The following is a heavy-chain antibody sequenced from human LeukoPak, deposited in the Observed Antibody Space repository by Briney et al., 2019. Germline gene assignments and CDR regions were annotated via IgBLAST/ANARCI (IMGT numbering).Heavy chain of an antibody. D-gene: IGHD2-15*01. J-gene: IGHJ4*02. Sequence: KTGGSLRLSCAASGFTFSNAWMSWVRQAPGKGLEWVGRIKSKTDGGTTDYAAPVKGRFTISRDDSKSTLYLQMNSLKTEDTAVYYCTTDQYSDIVANWGQGTLVTVSS. V-gene: IGHV3-15*01. CDR1: GFTFSNAW. CDR3: TTDQYSDIVAN. CDR2: IKSKTDGGTT.